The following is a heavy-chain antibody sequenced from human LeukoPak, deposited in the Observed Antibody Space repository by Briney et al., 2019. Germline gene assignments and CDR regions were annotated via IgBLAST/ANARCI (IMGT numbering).Heavy chain of an antibody. D-gene: IGHD3-22*01. CDR1: GFTFSASW. J-gene: IGHJ6*03. V-gene: IGHV3-7*01. CDR3: ARGGSYYDSSGPYEDYYYMDV. Sequence: HPGGSLRLSCAASGFTFSASWVHWLRQAPGKGLEWVANINPDGSAQYYVDSVKGRFTISRDNSKNTLYLQMNSLRAEDTAVYYCARGGSYYDSSGPYEDYYYMDVWGKGTTVTVSS. CDR2: INPDGSAQ.